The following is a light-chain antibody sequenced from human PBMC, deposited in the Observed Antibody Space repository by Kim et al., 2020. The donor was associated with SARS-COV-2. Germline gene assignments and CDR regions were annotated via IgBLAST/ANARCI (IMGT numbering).Light chain of an antibody. J-gene: IGLJ3*02. CDR2: EDN. Sequence: GKTVTIYCTGSSGSIASHYVQWYQQRPGSAPTTVIYEDNQRPSGVPDRFSGSIDSSSNSASLTISGLKTEDEDDYYCQSYDSSNLVFGGGTQLTVL. CDR1: SGSIASHY. V-gene: IGLV6-57*02. CDR3: QSYDSSNLV.